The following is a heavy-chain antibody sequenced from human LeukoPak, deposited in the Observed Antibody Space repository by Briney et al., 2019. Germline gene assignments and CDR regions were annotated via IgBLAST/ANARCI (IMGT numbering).Heavy chain of an antibody. J-gene: IGHJ6*03. V-gene: IGHV3-30*02. D-gene: IGHD2-15*01. CDR3: ARDAKGGYCSGGSCYPAPPHYMDV. CDR2: IRYDGSNK. Sequence: GGSLRLSCAASGFTFSSYGMHWVRQAPGKGLEWVAFIRYDGSNKYYADSVKGRFTISRDNSKNTLYLQMGSLRAEDMAVYFCARDAKGGYCSGGSCYPAPPHYMDVWGKGTTVTVSS. CDR1: GFTFSSYG.